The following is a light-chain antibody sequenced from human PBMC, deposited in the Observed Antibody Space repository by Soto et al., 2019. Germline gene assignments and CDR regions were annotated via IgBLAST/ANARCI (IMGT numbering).Light chain of an antibody. V-gene: IGLV1-40*01. CDR1: SSNIGAGYD. Sequence: QSVLTQPPSVSGAPGQRVTISCTGSSSNIGAGYDVHWYQQLPGTAPRLLIYDNNNRPSGVPDRFSGSKSGASASLAITGLLAEDEADYYCQSSDSSLSVVFGGGTQLTVL. CDR3: QSSDSSLSVV. J-gene: IGLJ3*02. CDR2: DNN.